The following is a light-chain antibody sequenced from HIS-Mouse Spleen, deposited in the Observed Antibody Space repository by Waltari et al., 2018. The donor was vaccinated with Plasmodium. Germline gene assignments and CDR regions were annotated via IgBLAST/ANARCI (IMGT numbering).Light chain of an antibody. Sequence: DIQMTQSPSTLSDSVGDRVTITCRASQSISSGLAWYQQKPGKAPKLLIYKASSLESGVPSRFSGSGSGTEFTLTISSLQPDDFATYYCQQYNSYSWTFGQGTKVEIK. CDR2: KAS. J-gene: IGKJ1*01. V-gene: IGKV1-5*03. CDR1: QSISSG. CDR3: QQYNSYSWT.